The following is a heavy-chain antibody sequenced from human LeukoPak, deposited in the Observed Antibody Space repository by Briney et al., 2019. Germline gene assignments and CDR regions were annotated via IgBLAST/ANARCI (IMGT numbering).Heavy chain of an antibody. Sequence: GGSLRLSCAASGFTFSSYAMSWVRQAPGEGLEWVSAISGSGGSTYYADSVKGRFTISRDNSKNTLYLQINSLRAEDTAVYYCAKGDSYYDSSGYYGGFDYWGQGTLVTVSS. J-gene: IGHJ4*02. V-gene: IGHV3-23*01. CDR2: ISGSGGST. D-gene: IGHD3-22*01. CDR3: AKGDSYYDSSGYYGGFDY. CDR1: GFTFSSYA.